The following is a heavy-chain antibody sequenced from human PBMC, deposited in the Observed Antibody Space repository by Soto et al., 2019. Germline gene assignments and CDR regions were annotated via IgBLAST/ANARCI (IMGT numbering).Heavy chain of an antibody. CDR2: IYPRDSDT. J-gene: IGHJ6*02. Sequence: PGESLKISCKASGYSFTSYWIGWVRQVPGKGLEWMGSIYPRDSDTRYSPSFQGQVTISVDKSISTAYLQWSSLKASGTAMYYCARRGSGYHVGDVWGQGTTVTVSS. CDR3: ARRGSGYHVGDV. CDR1: GYSFTSYW. D-gene: IGHD5-12*01. V-gene: IGHV5-51*01.